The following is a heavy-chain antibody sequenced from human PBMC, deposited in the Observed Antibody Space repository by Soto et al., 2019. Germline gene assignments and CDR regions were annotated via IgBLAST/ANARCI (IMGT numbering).Heavy chain of an antibody. J-gene: IGHJ4*02. Sequence: GGSLRLSCAASGFTFSSYAMSWVRQAPGKGLEWVSAISGSGGSTYYADSVKGRFTISRDNSKNTLYLQMNSLRAEDTAVYYCAKGTKQWLARNYFDYGGQGTLVTVSS. V-gene: IGHV3-23*01. CDR2: ISGSGGST. D-gene: IGHD6-19*01. CDR3: AKGTKQWLARNYFDY. CDR1: GFTFSSYA.